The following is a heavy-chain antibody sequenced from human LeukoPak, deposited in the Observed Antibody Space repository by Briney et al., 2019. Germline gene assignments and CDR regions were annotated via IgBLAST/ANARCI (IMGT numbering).Heavy chain of an antibody. CDR3: ARDAGGYYFDY. J-gene: IGHJ4*02. CDR2: ISTGGSSI. CDR1: GFTFSSYE. Sequence: GGSVRLSCAASGFTFSSYEMNWVRQAPGKGLEWVSYISTGGSSIYYADSVKGRFTISRDDANNSPYLQMFSLRAEDTALYYCARDAGGYYFDYWGQGTLVTVSS. V-gene: IGHV3-48*03. D-gene: IGHD1-26*01.